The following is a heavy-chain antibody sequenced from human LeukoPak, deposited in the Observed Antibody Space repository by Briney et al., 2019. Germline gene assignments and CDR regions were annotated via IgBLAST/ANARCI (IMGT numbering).Heavy chain of an antibody. CDR3: ARRGSYDGSGYNFFDS. CDR1: GGSMSSYY. Sequence: PSETLSLTCTVSGGSMSSYYWNWIRLSPGKGPEWIGYISYSGTTNYNPSLKSRVTISVDTSKSQFSLNLSSVTAADTAVYYCARRGSYDGSGYNFFDSWGQGTLVTVSS. J-gene: IGHJ4*02. CDR2: ISYSGTT. V-gene: IGHV4-59*08. D-gene: IGHD3-22*01.